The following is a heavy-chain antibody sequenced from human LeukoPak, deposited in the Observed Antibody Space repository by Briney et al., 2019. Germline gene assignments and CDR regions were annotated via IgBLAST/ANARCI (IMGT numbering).Heavy chain of an antibody. CDR1: GDSISSYY. J-gene: IGHJ6*03. CDR2: IYYSGST. Sequence: KSSETLSLTCTVSGDSISSYYWSWIRQPPGKGLEWIGYIYYSGSTYNPSLKSRVTISVDTSKNQFSLKLSSVTAADTAVYFCARGGPPGYYYDYYMDVWGKGTTVTISS. V-gene: IGHV4-59*01. CDR3: ARGGPPGYYYDYYMDV.